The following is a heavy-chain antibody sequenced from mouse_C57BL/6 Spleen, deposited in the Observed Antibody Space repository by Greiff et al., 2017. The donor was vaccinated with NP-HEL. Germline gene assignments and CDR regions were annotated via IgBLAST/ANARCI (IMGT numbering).Heavy chain of an antibody. D-gene: IGHD3-2*02. Sequence: QVQLKQSGAELVRPGASVKLSCKASGYTFTDYYINWVKQRPGQGLEWIARIYPGSGNTYYNEKFKGKATLTAEQSSSTAYMQLSSLTSEDSAVYFCARGAAQAWFAYWGQGTLVTVSA. J-gene: IGHJ3*01. CDR2: IYPGSGNT. V-gene: IGHV1-76*01. CDR1: GYTFTDYY. CDR3: ARGAAQAWFAY.